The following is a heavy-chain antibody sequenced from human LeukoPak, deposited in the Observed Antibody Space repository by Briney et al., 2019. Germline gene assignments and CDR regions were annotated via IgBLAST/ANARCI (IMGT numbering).Heavy chain of an antibody. CDR1: GYTLTELS. CDR2: FDPEDGET. CDR3: ATVNSLERRGGYFDY. Sequence: ASVKVSCKVSGYTLTELSMHWVRQAPGKGLEWVGGFDPEDGETIYAQKFQGRVTMTEDTSTDTAYMELSSLRSEDTAVYYCATVNSLERRGGYFDYWGQGTLVTVSS. V-gene: IGHV1-24*01. D-gene: IGHD1-1*01. J-gene: IGHJ4*02.